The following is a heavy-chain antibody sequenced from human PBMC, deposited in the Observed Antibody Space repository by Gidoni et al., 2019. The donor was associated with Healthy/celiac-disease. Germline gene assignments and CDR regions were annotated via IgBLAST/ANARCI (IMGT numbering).Heavy chain of an antibody. V-gene: IGHV4-4*02. Sequence: QVQLQESGPGLVKPSGTLSLPCAVSGGSISSSNWWSWVRQPPGKGLEWIGEIYHSGSTNYNPSLKSRVTISVDKSKNQFSLKLSSVTAADTAVYYCARGGRYCSSTSCSYNWFDPWGQGTLVTVSS. CDR3: ARGGRYCSSTSCSYNWFDP. D-gene: IGHD2-2*01. J-gene: IGHJ5*02. CDR2: IYHSGST. CDR1: GGSISSSNW.